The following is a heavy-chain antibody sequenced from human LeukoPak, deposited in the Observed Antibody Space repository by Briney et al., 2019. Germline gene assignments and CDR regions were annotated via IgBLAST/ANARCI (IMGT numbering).Heavy chain of an antibody. J-gene: IGHJ6*02. CDR3: ARGSYSSSWYEPSYYYGMDV. CDR1: GYTFTSYG. CDR2: ISAYNGNT. Sequence: ASVKVSCKASGYTFTSYGISWVRQAPGQGLEWMGWISAYNGNTNYAQKLQGRVTMTTDTSTSTAYMELRSLRSADTAVYYCARGSYSSSWYEPSYYYGMDVWGQGTTVTVSS. V-gene: IGHV1-18*01. D-gene: IGHD6-13*01.